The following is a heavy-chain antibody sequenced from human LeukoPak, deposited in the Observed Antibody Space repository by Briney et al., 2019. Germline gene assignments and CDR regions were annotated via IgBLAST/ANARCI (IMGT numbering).Heavy chain of an antibody. Sequence: SETLSLTCTVSGGSVSSCSYYWSWIRQPPGKGLEWIGYVYYSGSTNYNPSLKSRVTISVDTSKNQFSLKLSSVTAADTAVYYCARDRYGSGSYSWFDPWGQGTLVTVSS. V-gene: IGHV4-61*01. CDR3: ARDRYGSGSYSWFDP. CDR2: VYYSGST. J-gene: IGHJ5*02. D-gene: IGHD3-10*01. CDR1: GGSVSSCSYY.